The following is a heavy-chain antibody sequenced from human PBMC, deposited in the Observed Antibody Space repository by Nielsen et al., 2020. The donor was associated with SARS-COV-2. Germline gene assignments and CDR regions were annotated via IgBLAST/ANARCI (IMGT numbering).Heavy chain of an antibody. D-gene: IGHD4-23*01. CDR1: GYTFTSYY. J-gene: IGHJ3*02. CDR2: INPSGGST. Sequence: ASVKVSCKASGYTFTSYYMHWVRQAPGQGLEWMGIINPSGGSTSYAQKFQGRVTMTRDTSTSTVYMELSSLRSEDTAVYYCARVGTDGGNSDAFDIWGQGTMVTVSS. V-gene: IGHV1-46*01. CDR3: ARVGTDGGNSDAFDI.